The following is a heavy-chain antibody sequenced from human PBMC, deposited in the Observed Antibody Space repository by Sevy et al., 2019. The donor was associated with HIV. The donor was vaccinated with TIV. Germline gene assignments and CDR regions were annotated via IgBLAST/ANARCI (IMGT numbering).Heavy chain of an antibody. CDR2: IKQDESEK. CDR1: GFSFSHYW. V-gene: IGHV3-7*04. Sequence: GGSLRLSCAASGFSFSHYWMHWVRQAPGKGLEWVANIKQDESEKYYVASVKGRFTISSDNAKNSEYLQMNSLIPEDTAIYYCARGNSGSFDYWGQGTLVTVSS. J-gene: IGHJ4*02. D-gene: IGHD3-22*01. CDR3: ARGNSGSFDY.